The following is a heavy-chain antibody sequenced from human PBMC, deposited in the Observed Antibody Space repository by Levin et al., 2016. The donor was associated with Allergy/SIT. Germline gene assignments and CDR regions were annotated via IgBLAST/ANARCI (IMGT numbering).Heavy chain of an antibody. J-gene: IGHJ6*02. Sequence: SETLSLTCAVYGGSFSGYYWSWIRQPPGKGLEWIGEINHSGSTNYNPSLKSRVTISVDTSKNQFSLKLSSVTAADTAVYYCTRAPEIAVYRYGMGVWGQGITVTVSS. CDR3: TRAPEIAVYRYGMGV. D-gene: IGHD2-15*01. V-gene: IGHV4-34*01. CDR1: GGSFSGYY. CDR2: INHSGST.